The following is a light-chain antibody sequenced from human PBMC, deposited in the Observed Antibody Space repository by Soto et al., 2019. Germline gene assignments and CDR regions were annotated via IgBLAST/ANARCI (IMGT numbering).Light chain of an antibody. CDR1: QSISNY. CDR2: GAS. CDR3: QESNRVPFT. J-gene: IGKJ4*01. Sequence: DIQMTQSPSSLSASVGDRVTITCRASQSISNYLNWYQQKPGKAPKLLIYGASSLQSGVPSRFSGSGSGTDFTLIISSLQPEDSATYYCQESNRVPFTFGGGTKLEIK. V-gene: IGKV1-39*01.